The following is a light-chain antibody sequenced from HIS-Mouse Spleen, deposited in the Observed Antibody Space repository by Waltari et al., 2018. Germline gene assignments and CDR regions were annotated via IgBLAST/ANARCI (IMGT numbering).Light chain of an antibody. CDR3: QQYGSSFT. Sequence: EIVLPQSPGTLSLPAGQRATLPCRASQSVSSSYLAWYQQKPGQAPRLLIYGASGRATGIPDRFSGSGSGTDFTLTISRLEPEDFAVYYCQQYGSSFTFGQGTRLEIK. V-gene: IGKV3-20*01. CDR1: QSVSSSY. J-gene: IGKJ5*01. CDR2: GAS.